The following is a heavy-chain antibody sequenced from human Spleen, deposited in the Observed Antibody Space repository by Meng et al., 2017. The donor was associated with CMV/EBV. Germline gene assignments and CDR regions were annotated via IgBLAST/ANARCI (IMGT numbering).Heavy chain of an antibody. D-gene: IGHD3-3*01. V-gene: IGHV4-4*09. CDR1: GVSITTFY. CDR3: AKISGRLIWSGYFDP. CDR2: ISTSGLT. Sequence: GSLRLSCTVFGVSITTFYCSWIRQSPRKGLEWIGYISTSGLTNFSPSLRSRVSMSVDTSKNRFSLKLNSVTTADTAVYYFAKISGRLIWSGYFDPWGPGTLVTVSS. J-gene: IGHJ5*02.